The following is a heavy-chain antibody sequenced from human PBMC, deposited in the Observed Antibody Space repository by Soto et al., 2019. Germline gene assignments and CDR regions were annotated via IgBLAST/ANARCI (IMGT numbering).Heavy chain of an antibody. V-gene: IGHV3-66*01. J-gene: IGHJ4*02. D-gene: IGHD3-22*01. CDR1: GFHVSNND. CDR2: IYSGGYT. CDR3: AREAIIVIAAPEYYFDY. Sequence: EVQLVESGGDLVQRGGSLRLSWAASGFHVSNNDKGWVRQGPGKGLEGVSVIYSGGYTNYGESVKGRFIVSRDSPKNTLHLQMDSLRAEDTAVYYCAREAIIVIAAPEYYFDYWGQGTLVTVSS.